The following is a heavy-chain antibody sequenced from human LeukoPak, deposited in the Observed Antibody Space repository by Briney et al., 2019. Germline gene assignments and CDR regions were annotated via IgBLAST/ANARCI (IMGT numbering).Heavy chain of an antibody. V-gene: IGHV4-4*09. Sequence: SETLSLSCTVSGVSINSHYLNWIRQPPGKGLEWMGYIYGSGRTNYNPSLKSRVTMSVDTSKSQFSLSLNSLTAADTAVYYCVVSPTQVLFAYWGKGPLVTVSS. CDR1: GVSINSHY. CDR2: IYGSGRT. J-gene: IGHJ4*02. CDR3: VVSPTQVLFAY.